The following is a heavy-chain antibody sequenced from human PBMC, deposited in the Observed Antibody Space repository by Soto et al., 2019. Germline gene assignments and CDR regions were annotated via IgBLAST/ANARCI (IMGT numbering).Heavy chain of an antibody. CDR1: GGSVSSGSYY. CDR2: IYYSGST. Sequence: QVQLQESGPGLVKPSETLSLTCTVSGGSVSSGSYYWSWLRPPPGKGLEWIGYIYYSGSTNYNPSLKSRVPMSVDTSKNQFSLKLNSVTAADTAVYDCASYSSGWYDVSYWGQGPLVTVSS. D-gene: IGHD6-19*01. CDR3: ASYSSGWYDVSY. J-gene: IGHJ4*02. V-gene: IGHV4-61*01.